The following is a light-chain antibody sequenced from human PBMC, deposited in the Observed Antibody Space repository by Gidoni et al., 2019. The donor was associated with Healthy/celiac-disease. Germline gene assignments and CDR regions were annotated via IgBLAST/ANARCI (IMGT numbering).Light chain of an antibody. CDR2: EVS. CDR3: SSYTSSSTLGV. Sequence: QSALTQPASVSGSPGQSITISCTGTSSDVGGYNYVSWYQQHPGKAPKLMIYEVSNRPSGVSNGFSGSKSGNTASLTISGLQAEDEADYYCSSYTSSSTLGVFGTGTKVTVL. J-gene: IGLJ1*01. CDR1: SSDVGGYNY. V-gene: IGLV2-14*01.